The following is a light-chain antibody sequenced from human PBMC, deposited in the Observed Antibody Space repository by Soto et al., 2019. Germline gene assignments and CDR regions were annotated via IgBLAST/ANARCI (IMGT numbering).Light chain of an antibody. J-gene: IGKJ3*01. V-gene: IGKV3-20*01. CDR3: QQSFSTPIT. CDR1: QSVSRSY. CDR2: GVS. Sequence: EIALTQSPGTLSLSPGERATLSCRASQSVSRSYLAWYQQKPGQSPRLLIYGVSTRATGIPDRFSGSGSGTDFTLTINNLQPEDFASYYCQQSFSTPITFGPGTRVDI.